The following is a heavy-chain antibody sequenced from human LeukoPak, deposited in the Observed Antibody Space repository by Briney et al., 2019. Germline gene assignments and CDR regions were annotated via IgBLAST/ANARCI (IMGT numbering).Heavy chain of an antibody. Sequence: SETLSLTCAVYGGSFSGYYWSWLRQPPGKGLEWIGEINHSGSTNYNPSLKSRVTISVDTSKNQFSLKLSSVTAADTAVYYCARKKAPNYDILTGYSHYYYYYYMDVWGKGTTVTVSS. CDR1: GGSFSGYY. J-gene: IGHJ6*03. CDR2: INHSGST. CDR3: ARKKAPNYDILTGYSHYYYYYYMDV. V-gene: IGHV4-34*01. D-gene: IGHD3-9*01.